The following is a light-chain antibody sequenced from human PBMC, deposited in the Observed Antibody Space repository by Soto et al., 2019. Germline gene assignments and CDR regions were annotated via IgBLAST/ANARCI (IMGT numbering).Light chain of an antibody. Sequence: DVQMTQSPSTLSASVGDRVTITCRARQTISTWLAWYQQKPGKAPNLLIYDASTLESGFPSRFSGSGSGTEFTLTISSLQPDDFATYYCQQYTGYSRTFGQGTKVE. CDR1: QTISTW. CDR2: DAS. J-gene: IGKJ1*01. CDR3: QQYTGYSRT. V-gene: IGKV1-5*01.